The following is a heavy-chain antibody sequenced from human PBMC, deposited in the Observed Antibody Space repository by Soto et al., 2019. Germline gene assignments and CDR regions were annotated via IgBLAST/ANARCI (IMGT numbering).Heavy chain of an antibody. Sequence: SETLSLTCTVSGGSINNDYWSWVRQPPGKGLEWIGYIYYTGSTDYNPSLKSRVTISVDTSKNQFSLKLSSVTAADTAVYYCARVHYDFWGGYYKPYYYYMDVWGKGTTVTVSS. D-gene: IGHD3-3*01. CDR1: GGSINNDY. CDR3: ARVHYDFWGGYYKPYYYYMDV. V-gene: IGHV4-59*01. J-gene: IGHJ6*03. CDR2: IYYTGST.